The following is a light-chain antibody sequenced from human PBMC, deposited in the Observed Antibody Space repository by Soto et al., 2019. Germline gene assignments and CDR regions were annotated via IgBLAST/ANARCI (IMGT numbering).Light chain of an antibody. Sequence: QSVLTQPPSVSGAPGQRVTISCTGSSSNIGAGYDVHWYQQLPGTAPKLLIYGNSNRPSGVPDRFSGSKSGTSASLAITGLQAEDEADYYRQSYDSSLSGLNYVFGTGTKVTVL. CDR2: GNS. V-gene: IGLV1-40*01. CDR1: SSNIGAGYD. J-gene: IGLJ1*01. CDR3: QSYDSSLSGLNYV.